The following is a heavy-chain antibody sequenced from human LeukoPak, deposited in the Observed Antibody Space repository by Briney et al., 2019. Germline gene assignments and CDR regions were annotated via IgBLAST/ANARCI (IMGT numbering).Heavy chain of an antibody. D-gene: IGHD6-13*01. CDR3: ARGRTEFERYSSSWYIGNYYYGMDV. CDR1: GGSISSSNW. J-gene: IGHJ6*02. CDR2: IYHSGST. Sequence: PSETLSLTCAVSGGSISSSNWWSWVRQPPGKGLEWIGEIYHSGSTNYNPSLKSRVTISVDKSKNQFSLKLSSVTAADTAVYYCARGRTEFERYSSSWYIGNYYYGMDVWGQGTTVTVSS. V-gene: IGHV4-4*02.